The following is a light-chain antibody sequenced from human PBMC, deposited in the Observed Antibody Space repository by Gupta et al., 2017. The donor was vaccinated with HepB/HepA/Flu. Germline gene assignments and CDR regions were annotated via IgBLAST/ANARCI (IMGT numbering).Light chain of an antibody. V-gene: IGLV1-47*01. CDR2: RNN. J-gene: IGLJ2*01. CDR3: AAWDNTLRGHVV. Sequence: SVLTQPPSASGSAGHRVSISCSAPSSNIGRNYVYWYQQLHGTAPKLLIYRNNERPSGVPDRFSGAKFGTSASLAISGLRSEDEADYHCAAWDNTLRGHVVFGGGTKLTVL. CDR1: SSNIGRNY.